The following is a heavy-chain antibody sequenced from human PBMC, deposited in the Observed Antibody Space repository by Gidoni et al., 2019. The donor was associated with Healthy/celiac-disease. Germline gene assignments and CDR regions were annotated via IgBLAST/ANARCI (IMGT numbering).Heavy chain of an antibody. V-gene: IGHV3-72*01. CDR2: TRNKANSYTT. CDR3: ARALLGFWYFDL. Sequence: EVQLVESGGGLVQPGGSLRLSCAASGFTFSDHYMDWVRQAPVKGLAWVGRTRNKANSYTTEYAASVKGRFTISRDDSKNSLYLQMNSLKTEYTAVYYCARALLGFWYFDLWGRGTLVTVSS. CDR1: GFTFSDHY. J-gene: IGHJ2*01. D-gene: IGHD1-26*01.